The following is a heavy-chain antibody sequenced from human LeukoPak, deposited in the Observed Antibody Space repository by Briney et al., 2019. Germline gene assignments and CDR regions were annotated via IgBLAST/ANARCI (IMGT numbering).Heavy chain of an antibody. J-gene: IGHJ5*02. CDR1: GYTFTGYY. V-gene: IGHV1-2*02. CDR2: INPNSGGT. CDR3: ARDMGIAAAGTEWFDP. D-gene: IGHD6-13*01. Sequence: ASVKVSCKASGYTFTGYYMHWVRQAPGQGLEWMGWINPNSGGTNYAQKFQGRVTMTRDTSIGTAYMELSRLRSDDTAVYYCARDMGIAAAGTEWFDPWGQGTLVTVSS.